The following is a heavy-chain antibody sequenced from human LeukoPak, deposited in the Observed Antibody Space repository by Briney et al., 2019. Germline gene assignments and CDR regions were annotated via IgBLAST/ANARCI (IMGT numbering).Heavy chain of an antibody. CDR3: ARHIRSGSYYNHFDY. Sequence: PSETLSLTCTVSGGSISSYYWSWIRQPPGKGLEWIGYIYYSGSTNYNPSLKSRVTISVDTSKNQFSLKLSSVTAADTAVYYCARHIRSGSYYNHFDYWGQGTLLTVSS. CDR2: IYYSGST. D-gene: IGHD3-10*01. CDR1: GGSISSYY. V-gene: IGHV4-59*01. J-gene: IGHJ4*02.